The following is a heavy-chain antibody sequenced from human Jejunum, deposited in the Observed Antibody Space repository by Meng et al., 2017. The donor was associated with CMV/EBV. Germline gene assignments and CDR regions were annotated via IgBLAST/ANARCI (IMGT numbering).Heavy chain of an antibody. D-gene: IGHD4-23*01. CDR1: GDSVSSSSAA. CDR3: AGGWQLGP. J-gene: IGHJ5*02. CDR2: TYYRSQWYY. V-gene: IGHV6-1*01. Sequence: QVQLQQSGPGLLKPSQTLSLTCVISGDSVSSSSAAWNWIRQSPSRGLGWLGRTYYRSQWYYDYAVSVKSRITINPDTSKNQFSLHLSSVTPEDTAVYYCAGGWQLGPWGQGTLVTVSS.